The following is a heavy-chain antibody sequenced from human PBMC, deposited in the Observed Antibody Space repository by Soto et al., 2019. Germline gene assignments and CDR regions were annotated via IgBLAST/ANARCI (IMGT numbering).Heavy chain of an antibody. D-gene: IGHD2-2*02. V-gene: IGHV3-7*01. Sequence: GGSLRLSCAASGFTFSSFSMSWVRQAPGKGLEWMGNIKQDGREKYYADSVEGRFTISRDNAKNSLYLQMNSLRAEDTAVYYCARDDCSSASCYNNPWFDPCGKG. CDR1: GFTFSSFS. CDR3: ARDDCSSASCYNNPWFDP. CDR2: IKQDGREK. J-gene: IGHJ5*02.